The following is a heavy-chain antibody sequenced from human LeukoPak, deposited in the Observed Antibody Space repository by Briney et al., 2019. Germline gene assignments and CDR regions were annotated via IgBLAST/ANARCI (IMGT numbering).Heavy chain of an antibody. J-gene: IGHJ4*02. D-gene: IGHD6-13*01. V-gene: IGHV1-2*06. CDR3: ARGYSSSWLDY. CDR1: GYTFTSYD. Sequence: ASVKVSCKASGYTFTSYDINWVRQAPGQGLEWMGQINPNSGGTKYAQKFQGRVTMTTDTSINTAYLELSRLRSDDTAVYYCARGYSSSWLDYWGQGTLVTVSS. CDR2: INPNSGGT.